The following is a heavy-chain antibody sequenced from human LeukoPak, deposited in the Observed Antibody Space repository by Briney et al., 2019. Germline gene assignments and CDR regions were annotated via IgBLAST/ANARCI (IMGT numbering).Heavy chain of an antibody. V-gene: IGHV1-46*01. CDR1: GYTFTGYY. Sequence: ASVKVSCKASGYTFTGYYMHWVRQAPGQGLEWMGIINPSGGSTSYAQKFQGRVTMTRDTSTSTVYVEVSSLRSEDTAVYYCARAYYHASSGYYFPLDYWGQGTLVTVSS. CDR2: INPSGGST. D-gene: IGHD3-22*01. CDR3: ARAYYHASSGYYFPLDY. J-gene: IGHJ4*02.